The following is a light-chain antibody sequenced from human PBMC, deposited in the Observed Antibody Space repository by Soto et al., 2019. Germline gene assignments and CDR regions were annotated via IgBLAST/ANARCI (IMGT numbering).Light chain of an antibody. V-gene: IGLV2-14*01. Sequence: QSALTQPASVSGSPGQSITISGTGTSSDVGGYNYVSWYQQHPGKAPKLMIYEVSNRPSGVSNRFSGSKSGNTASLTISGLQAEDEADYYCSSYTGSSTLYVFGTGTKVTVL. J-gene: IGLJ1*01. CDR3: SSYTGSSTLYV. CDR2: EVS. CDR1: SSDVGGYNY.